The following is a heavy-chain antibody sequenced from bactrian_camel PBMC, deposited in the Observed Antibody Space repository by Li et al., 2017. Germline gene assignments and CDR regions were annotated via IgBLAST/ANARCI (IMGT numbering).Heavy chain of an antibody. CDR1: AYTPANVR. D-gene: IGHD5*01. Sequence: HVQLVESGGGSVQAGGSLRLSCAFDAYTPANVRMAWFRQPPGKEREGVAGIFPIGSSSTSVYADSVKGRATLSQDDARTTLYLQINDLKPEDSAMYYCAADQGLSCWGALTSTARFDDLKLRGQGTQVTVS. CDR3: AADQGLSCWGALTSTARFDDLKL. CDR2: IFPIGSSSTS. V-gene: IGHV3S63*01. J-gene: IGHJ4*01.